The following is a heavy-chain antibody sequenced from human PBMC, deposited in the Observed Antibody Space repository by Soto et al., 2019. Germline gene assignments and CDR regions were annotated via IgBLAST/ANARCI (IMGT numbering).Heavy chain of an antibody. CDR2: INPNSGGT. CDR3: ARDVTTGSGSYYYFDY. CDR1: GYTFTGYY. J-gene: IGHJ4*02. D-gene: IGHD3-10*01. Sequence: VKVSCKASGYTFTGYYMHWVRQAPGQGLEWMGWINPNSGGTNYAQKFQGWVTMTRDTSISTAYMELSRLRSDDTAVYYCARDVTTGSGSYYYFDYWGQGTLVTVSS. V-gene: IGHV1-2*04.